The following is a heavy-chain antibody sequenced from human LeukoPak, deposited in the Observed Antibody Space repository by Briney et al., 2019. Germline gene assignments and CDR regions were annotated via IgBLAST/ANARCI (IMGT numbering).Heavy chain of an antibody. CDR2: ISSSSSYI. J-gene: IGHJ6*03. CDR1: GFTFSSYS. V-gene: IGHV3-21*01. CDR3: ARAMYYDFWSGYYSEYYYYYYMDV. D-gene: IGHD3-3*01. Sequence: GGSLRLSCAASGFTFSSYSMNWVRQAPGKGLEWVSSISSSSSYIHYADSVKGRFTISRDNAKNSLYLQMNSLRAEDTAVYYCARAMYYDFWSGYYSEYYYYYYMDVWGKGTTVTVSS.